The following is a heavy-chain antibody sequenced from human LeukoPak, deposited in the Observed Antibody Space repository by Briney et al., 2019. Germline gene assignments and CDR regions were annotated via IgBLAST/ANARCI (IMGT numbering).Heavy chain of an antibody. CDR3: ARGRALGSGKYYFDY. J-gene: IGHJ4*02. CDR2: IDYSGST. Sequence: SETLSLTCTVSGGSLHNYYWSWIRQPPGKGLEWIGYIDYSGSTNYNPSLKSRVAISVDTSQNQFSLKLSSVTAADTAVYYCARGRALGSGKYYFDYWGQGTLVTVSA. CDR1: GGSLHNYY. D-gene: IGHD3-16*01. V-gene: IGHV4-59*01.